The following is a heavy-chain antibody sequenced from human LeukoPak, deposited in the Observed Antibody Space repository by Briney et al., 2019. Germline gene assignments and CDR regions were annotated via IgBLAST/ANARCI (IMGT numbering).Heavy chain of an antibody. Sequence: PSETLSLTCTVSGGFISSYYWSWIRQPPGKGLEWIGYIYYSGSTNYNPSLKSRVTISVDTSKNQFSLKLSSVTAADTAVYYCARGWGFGDYYYMDVWGKGTTVTVSS. CDR2: IYYSGST. D-gene: IGHD3-10*01. CDR1: GGFISSYY. CDR3: ARGWGFGDYYYMDV. J-gene: IGHJ6*03. V-gene: IGHV4-59*01.